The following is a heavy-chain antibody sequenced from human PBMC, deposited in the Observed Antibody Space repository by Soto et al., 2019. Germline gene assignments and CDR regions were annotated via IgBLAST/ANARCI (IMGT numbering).Heavy chain of an antibody. CDR3: ARGENLFGP. CDR2: MNPNSGNT. V-gene: IGHV1-8*02. CDR1: GYTFTGYY. Sequence: GASVKVSCKASGYTFTGYYMHWVRQATGQGLEWMGWMNPNSGNTGYAQKFQGRVTMTRNTSISTAYMELSSLRSEDTAVYYCARGENLFGPWGQGTLVTVSS. J-gene: IGHJ5*02.